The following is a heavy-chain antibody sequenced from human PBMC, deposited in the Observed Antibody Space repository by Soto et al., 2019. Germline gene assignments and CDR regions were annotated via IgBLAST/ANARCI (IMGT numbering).Heavy chain of an antibody. D-gene: IGHD2-2*01. CDR3: ARVPDR. V-gene: IGHV4-30-2*01. Sequence: SETLSLTCAVSGGSIRSGGYSWSWIRQPPGKGLEWIGYIYHSGSTYYNPSLKSRVTISVDRSKNQFSLKLSSVTAADTAVYYCARVPDRWGQGTLVTV. CDR2: IYHSGST. J-gene: IGHJ5*02. CDR1: GGSIRSGGYS.